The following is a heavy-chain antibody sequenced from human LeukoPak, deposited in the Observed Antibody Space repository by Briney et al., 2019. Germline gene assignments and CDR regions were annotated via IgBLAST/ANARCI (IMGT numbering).Heavy chain of an antibody. CDR1: GGTFSSYA. Sequence: GASVKVSCKASGGTFSSYAISWVRQAPGQGLEWMGGIIPIFGTANYAQKFQGRVTITADESTSTAYMELSSLRSEDTAVYYCARAHSSGYYGPFDYWGQGTLVTVSS. CDR2: IIPIFGTA. D-gene: IGHD3-22*01. J-gene: IGHJ4*02. CDR3: ARAHSSGYYGPFDY. V-gene: IGHV1-69*01.